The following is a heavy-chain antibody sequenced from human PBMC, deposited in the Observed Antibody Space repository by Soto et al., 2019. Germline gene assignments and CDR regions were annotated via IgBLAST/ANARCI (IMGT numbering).Heavy chain of an antibody. CDR2: IKQDGSEK. Sequence: GGSLRLSCAASGFTFSSYWMSWVRQAPGKGLEWVANIKQDGSEKYYVDSVKGRFTISRDNAKNSLYLQMNSLRAEDTAVYYCARREGSSWYEGYYYYYGMDVWGQGTTGTVSS. CDR3: ARREGSSWYEGYYYYYGMDV. CDR1: GFTFSSYW. D-gene: IGHD6-13*01. J-gene: IGHJ6*02. V-gene: IGHV3-7*05.